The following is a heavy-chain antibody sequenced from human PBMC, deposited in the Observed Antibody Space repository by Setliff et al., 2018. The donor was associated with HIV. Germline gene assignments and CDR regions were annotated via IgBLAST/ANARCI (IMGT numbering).Heavy chain of an antibody. CDR2: IYYSGST. V-gene: IGHV4-59*12. Sequence: PSETLSLTCGVYADSFSGFYWSWIRHVPGKGLEWTGYIYYSGSTYYNPSLKSRVTISVDTSKNQFSLKLSSVTAADTAVYYCARTAMVTAIYYYYYYMDVWGKGTTVTVS. CDR1: ADSFSGFY. D-gene: IGHD2-21*02. J-gene: IGHJ6*03. CDR3: ARTAMVTAIYYYYYYMDV.